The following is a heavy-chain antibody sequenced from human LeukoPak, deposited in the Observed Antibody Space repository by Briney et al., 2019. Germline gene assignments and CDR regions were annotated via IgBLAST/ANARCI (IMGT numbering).Heavy chain of an antibody. CDR2: INAGNGNT. D-gene: IGHD3-22*01. CDR3: AREGDYYDKYFDY. V-gene: IGHV1-3*03. CDR1: GYTFTSYA. Sequence: ASVKVSCKASGYTFTSYAMHWVRQAPGQRLEWMGWINAGNGNTKYSQEFQGRVTITRDTSASTAYMELSSLRSEDMAVYYCAREGDYYDKYFDYWGQGTLVTVSS. J-gene: IGHJ4*02.